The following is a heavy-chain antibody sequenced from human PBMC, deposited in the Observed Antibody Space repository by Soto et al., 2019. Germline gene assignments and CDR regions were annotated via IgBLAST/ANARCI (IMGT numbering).Heavy chain of an antibody. J-gene: IGHJ3*02. Sequence: QLQLQESGPRLVNPSETLSLTCTVSGGSISSSSYYWGWIRQPPGKGLEWIGSIYYSGSTYYNPSLKSRVAISLDPSTNQFSLKLSSVTAAETAVYYCARLLRITMVRGVGSFDIWGQGTMVTVSS. CDR3: ARLLRITMVRGVGSFDI. CDR2: IYYSGST. V-gene: IGHV4-39*01. CDR1: GGSISSSSYY. D-gene: IGHD3-10*01.